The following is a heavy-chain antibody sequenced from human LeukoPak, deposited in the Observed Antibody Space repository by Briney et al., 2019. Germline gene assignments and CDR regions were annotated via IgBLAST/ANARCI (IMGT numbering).Heavy chain of an antibody. V-gene: IGHV3-30*18. J-gene: IGHJ5*02. D-gene: IGHD3-3*01. CDR2: ISYDGSNK. CDR3: AKGDFWSGYLVTHPNNWFDP. Sequence: GGSLRLSCAASGFIVSSNYMSWVRQAPGKGLEWVAVISYDGSNKYYADSVKGRFTISRDNSKNTLYLQMNSLRAEDTAVYYCAKGDFWSGYLVTHPNNWFDPWGQGTLVTVSS. CDR1: GFIVSSNY.